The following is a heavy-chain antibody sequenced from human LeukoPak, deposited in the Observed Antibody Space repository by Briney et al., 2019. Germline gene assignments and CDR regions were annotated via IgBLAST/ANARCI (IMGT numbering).Heavy chain of an antibody. V-gene: IGHV4-31*03. CDR3: ARFSNDHGVKFDY. D-gene: IGHD4-17*01. CDR1: GGSISSGGYY. CDR2: IYYSGTA. J-gene: IGHJ4*02. Sequence: PSQTLSLTCTVSGGSISSGGYYWSWARQHPEKGLEWIGYIYYSGTAYYNPSLKSRVTMSVDTSKNQFSLKLDSVTAADTAVYYCARFSNDHGVKFDYWGQGTLVTVSS.